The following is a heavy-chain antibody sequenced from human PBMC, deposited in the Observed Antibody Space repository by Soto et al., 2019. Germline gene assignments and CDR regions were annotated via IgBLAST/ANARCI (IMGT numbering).Heavy chain of an antibody. CDR3: ARVPDY. CDR2: MYHSGRT. V-gene: IGHV4-30-2*01. J-gene: IGHJ4*02. CDR1: GGSISGGGYS. D-gene: IGHD2-2*01. Sequence: PSETLSLTCAVSGGSISGGGYSWSWIRHPPGKGLEWIGYMYHSGRTYYNPSLKSRVTISIDRSKNQFSLKLSSGTAADTAVYNCARVPDYWGQGILVTVSS.